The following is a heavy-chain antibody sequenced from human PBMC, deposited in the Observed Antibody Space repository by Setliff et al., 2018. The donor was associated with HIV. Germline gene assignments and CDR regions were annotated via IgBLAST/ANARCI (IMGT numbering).Heavy chain of an antibody. D-gene: IGHD3-22*01. Sequence: GGSLRLSCAASGFTFSSYAMSWVRQAPGKGLEWVSGISSSGGSTFYADSVKGRFTISRDNARNSLYLQMNSLRAEDTAVYYCARGLVDYYDSSGYDYWGQGTLVTVSS. CDR3: ARGLVDYYDSSGYDY. CDR2: ISSSGGST. J-gene: IGHJ4*02. CDR1: GFTFSSYA. V-gene: IGHV3-23*01.